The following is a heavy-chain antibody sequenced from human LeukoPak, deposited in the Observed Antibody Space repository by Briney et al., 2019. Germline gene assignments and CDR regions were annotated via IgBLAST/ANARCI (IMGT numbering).Heavy chain of an antibody. V-gene: IGHV4-38-2*02. CDR3: ARQVEYYYDSSGYYYFDY. CDR1: GYSISSGYY. D-gene: IGHD3-22*01. CDR2: IYHSGST. J-gene: IGHJ4*02. Sequence: NPSETLSLTCTVSGYSISSGYYWGWIRQPPGKGLEWIGSIYHSGSTYYNPSLKSRVTISVDTSKNQFSLKLSSVTAADTAVYYCARQVEYYYDSSGYYYFDYWGQGTLVTVSS.